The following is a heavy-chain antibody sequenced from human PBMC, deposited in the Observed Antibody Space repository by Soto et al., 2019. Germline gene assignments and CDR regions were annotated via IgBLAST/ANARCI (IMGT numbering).Heavy chain of an antibody. V-gene: IGHV1-69*06. CDR3: ARAPRNYYYYAMDV. Sequence: SVKVSCKASGGTFSSYAISWVRQAPGQGLEWMGGIIPIFGTANYAQKFQGRVTITADKSTSTAYMELSSLRSEDTDVYYCARAPRNYYYYAMDVWGQGTTVTVSS. CDR1: GGTFSSYA. J-gene: IGHJ6*01. CDR2: IIPIFGTA.